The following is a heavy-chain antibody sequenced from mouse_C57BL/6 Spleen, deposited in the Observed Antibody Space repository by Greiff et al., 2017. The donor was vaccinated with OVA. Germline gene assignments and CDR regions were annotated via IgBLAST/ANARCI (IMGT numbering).Heavy chain of an antibody. CDR3: ARSLYYDYDGAWFAY. V-gene: IGHV1-54*01. CDR1: GYAFTNYL. Sequence: QVQLQQSGAELVRPGTSVKVSCKASGYAFTNYLIEWVKQRPGQGLEWIGVINPGSGGTNYNEKFKCKATLTADKSSSTAYMQLSSLTSEDSAVYFCARSLYYDYDGAWFAYWGQGTLVTVSA. J-gene: IGHJ3*01. CDR2: INPGSGGT. D-gene: IGHD2-4*01.